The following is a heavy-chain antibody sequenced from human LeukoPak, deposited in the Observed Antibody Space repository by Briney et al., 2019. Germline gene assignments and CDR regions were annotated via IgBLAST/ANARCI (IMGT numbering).Heavy chain of an antibody. CDR3: AKDYGDSLNWYFDL. D-gene: IGHD3-10*01. Sequence: PGGSLRLSCAASEFTFSSMHWVRQAPGKGLEWVAFIRYDGRNKYYADSVKGRFTISRDNSKNTLYLQMNSLRAEDTAVYYCAKDYGDSLNWYFDLWGRGTLVTVSS. CDR1: EFTFSS. CDR2: IRYDGRNK. J-gene: IGHJ2*01. V-gene: IGHV3-30*02.